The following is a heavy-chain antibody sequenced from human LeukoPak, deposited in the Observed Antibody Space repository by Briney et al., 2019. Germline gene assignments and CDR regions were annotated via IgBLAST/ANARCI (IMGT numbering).Heavy chain of an antibody. V-gene: IGHV3-13*01. CDR1: GFSFSSSD. CDR3: AKDLLRRYCSSTSCPSRYYYYMDV. J-gene: IGHJ6*03. Sequence: GGSLRLSCEAFGFSFSSSDMHWVRQAAGKGLEWVSAIGTIYDTYYSDSVKGRFTISRDNAKNSLYLQMNSLRAGDTAVYYCAKDLLRRYCSSTSCPSRYYYYMDVWGKGTTVTVSS. D-gene: IGHD2-2*01. CDR2: IGTIYDT.